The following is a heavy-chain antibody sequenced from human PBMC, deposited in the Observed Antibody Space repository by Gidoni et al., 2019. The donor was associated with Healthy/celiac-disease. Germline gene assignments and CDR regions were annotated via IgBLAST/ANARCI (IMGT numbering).Heavy chain of an antibody. CDR2: ISGSGGST. CDR1: GFPFSSYA. V-gene: IGHV3-23*01. CDR3: AKWDYDYVWGSYRYTEAFDY. J-gene: IGHJ4*02. Sequence: EVQLLESGGGLVQPGGSLRLSCAASGFPFSSYAMSWVRQAPGKGLEWVSAISGSGGSTYYADSVKGRFTISRDNSKNTLYLQMNSLRAEDTAVYYCAKWDYDYVWGSYRYTEAFDYWGQGTLVTVSS. D-gene: IGHD3-16*02.